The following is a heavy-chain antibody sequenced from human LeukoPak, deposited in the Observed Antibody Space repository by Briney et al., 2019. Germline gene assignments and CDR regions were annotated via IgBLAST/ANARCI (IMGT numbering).Heavy chain of an antibody. D-gene: IGHD3-22*01. J-gene: IGHJ4*02. CDR2: INPSGGST. CDR1: AYTFTSYY. Sequence: ASVKVSCKASAYTFTSYYMHWVRQAPGQGLEWMGIINPSGGSTSYAQKFQGRVTMTRNTSISTAYMELSSLRSEDTAVYYCARGYYDSSGYYSFSDYWGQGTLVTVSS. V-gene: IGHV1-46*01. CDR3: ARGYYDSSGYYSFSDY.